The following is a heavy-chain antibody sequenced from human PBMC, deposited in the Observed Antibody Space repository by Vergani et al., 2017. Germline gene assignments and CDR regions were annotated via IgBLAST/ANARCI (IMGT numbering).Heavy chain of an antibody. J-gene: IGHJ4*02. V-gene: IGHV1-2*02. CDR3: ASVGTSSNRDYFDY. CDR2: INPNSGGT. Sequence: QMQLVQSGAEVKKPGASVKVSCKASGYTFTDYFMHWVRQAPGQGLECMGWINPNSGGTNYAQKFQGRVTMTRDTSISTAYMELSNLRSDDTAVYYCASVGTSSNRDYFDYWVQGTLVTVSS. CDR1: GYTFTDYF. D-gene: IGHD2-2*01.